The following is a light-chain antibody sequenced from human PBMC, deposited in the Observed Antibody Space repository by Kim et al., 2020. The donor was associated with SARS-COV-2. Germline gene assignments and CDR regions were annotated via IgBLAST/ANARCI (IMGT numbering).Light chain of an antibody. J-gene: IGLJ1*01. CDR2: EVN. CDR3: TSYAGSNNLDV. V-gene: IGLV2-8*01. Sequence: QPVLTQPPSASGSPGQSVTISCTGTSSDIGAYKYVSWYQQHPGKAPKLMIYEVNRRPSGVPDRFSGSKSGNTASLTVSGLQAEDEADYYCTSYAGSNNLDVFGTGTKVTVL. CDR1: SSDIGAYKY.